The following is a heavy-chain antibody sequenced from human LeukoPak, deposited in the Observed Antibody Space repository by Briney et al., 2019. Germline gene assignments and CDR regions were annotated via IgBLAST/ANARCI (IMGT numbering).Heavy chain of an antibody. V-gene: IGHV1-46*01. J-gene: IGHJ6*04. CDR3: ASSRGSGSYGFGMDV. CDR1: GYTFTSYY. D-gene: IGHD3-10*01. CDR2: INPSGGST. Sequence: ASVKVSCKASGYTFTSYYMHWVRQAPGQGLEWMGIINPSGGSTSYAQKFQGRVTMTRDTSTSTVYMELSSLRSEDTAVYYCASSRGSGSYGFGMDVWGKGTTVTVPS.